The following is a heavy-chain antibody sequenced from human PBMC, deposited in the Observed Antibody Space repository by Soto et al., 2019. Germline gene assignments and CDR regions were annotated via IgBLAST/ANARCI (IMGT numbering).Heavy chain of an antibody. CDR3: AGGLTGTVSDAFDI. CDR2: MNPNSGNT. D-gene: IGHD1-1*01. J-gene: IGHJ3*02. V-gene: IGHV1-8*01. Sequence: GVSVKFSCKASGYTFTSYDINWVRQATGQGLEWMGWMNPNSGNTGYAQKFQGRVTMTRNTSISTAYMELSSLRSEDTAVYYCAGGLTGTVSDAFDIWGQGTMVTVSS. CDR1: GYTFTSYD.